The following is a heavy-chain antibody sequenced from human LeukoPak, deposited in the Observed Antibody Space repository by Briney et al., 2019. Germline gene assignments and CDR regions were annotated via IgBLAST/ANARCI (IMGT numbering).Heavy chain of an antibody. Sequence: GGSLRLSCETSGFTFTSYWMTWVRQAPGKGPEWVANIKADGSEKNYVDSVKGRFTISRDNAKNSLYLQMNSLRAEDTAVYYCARSRSSGYYGGYNYWGQGTLVTVSS. CDR1: GFTFTSYW. CDR3: ARSRSSGYYGGYNY. V-gene: IGHV3-7*01. CDR2: IKADGSEK. D-gene: IGHD6-19*01. J-gene: IGHJ4*02.